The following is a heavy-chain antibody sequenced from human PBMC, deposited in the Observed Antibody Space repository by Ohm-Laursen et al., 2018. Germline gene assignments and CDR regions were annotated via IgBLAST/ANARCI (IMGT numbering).Heavy chain of an antibody. V-gene: IGHV3-21*01. CDR2: ISSSSTYI. D-gene: IGHD6-13*01. J-gene: IGHJ4*02. CDR3: ATADSSSWYYFDY. CDR1: GFTFTQAW. Sequence: SLRLSCAASGFTFTQAWMSWARQAPGKGLEWVSSISSSSTYIYYADSVKGRFIISRDNAMNSLYLQMNSLRAEDTAVYYCATADSSSWYYFDYWGQGTPVTVSS.